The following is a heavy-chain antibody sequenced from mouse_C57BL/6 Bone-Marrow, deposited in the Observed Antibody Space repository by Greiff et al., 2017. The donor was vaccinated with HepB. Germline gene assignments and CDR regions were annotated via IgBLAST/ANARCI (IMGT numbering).Heavy chain of an antibody. CDR3: ARPGGSYAMDY. V-gene: IGHV5-17*01. J-gene: IGHJ4*01. CDR2: ISSGSSTI. CDR1: GFTFSDYG. Sequence: EVQVVESGGGLVKPGGSLKLSCAASGFTFSDYGMHWVRQAPEKGLEWVAYISSGSSTIYYADTVKGRFTISRDNAKNTLFLQMTSLRSEDTAMYYCARPGGSYAMDYWGQGTSVTVSS.